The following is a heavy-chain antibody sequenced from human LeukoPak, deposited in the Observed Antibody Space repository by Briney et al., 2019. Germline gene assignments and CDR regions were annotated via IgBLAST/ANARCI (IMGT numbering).Heavy chain of an antibody. Sequence: PGGSLRLSRAASGFTFSRYWMSWVRQAPGKGLEWVANIKQDGSEKYYVDSVKGRFTISRDNAKNSLYLQMNSLRAGDTAVYYCAGGGWLPDYWGQGTLVTVSS. CDR1: GFTFSRYW. CDR2: IKQDGSEK. J-gene: IGHJ4*02. CDR3: AGGGWLPDY. V-gene: IGHV3-7*01. D-gene: IGHD3-22*01.